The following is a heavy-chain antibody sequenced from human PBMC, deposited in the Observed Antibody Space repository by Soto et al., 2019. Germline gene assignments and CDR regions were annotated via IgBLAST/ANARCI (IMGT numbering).Heavy chain of an antibody. V-gene: IGHV3-23*01. CDR3: AKEVSLGSTVDLGY. CDR2: ISGSGGST. D-gene: IGHD7-27*01. CDR1: GFTFDDYA. J-gene: IGHJ4*02. Sequence: PVGSLRLSCAASGFTFDDYAMSWVRQSPGKGLEWVSTISGSGGSTHYADAVKGRFTISRDNSMGTLYLQMKSLRVEDTAIYYCAKEVSLGSTVDLGYWGQGALVTV.